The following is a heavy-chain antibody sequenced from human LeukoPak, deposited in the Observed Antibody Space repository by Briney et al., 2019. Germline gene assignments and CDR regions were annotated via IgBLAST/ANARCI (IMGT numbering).Heavy chain of an antibody. J-gene: IGHJ6*02. CDR1: GFTFSSYG. D-gene: IGHD3-10*01. CDR3: AREGITMVRGVNHYYYYGMDV. Sequence: GGSLRLSCAASGFTFSSYGMHWVRQAPGKGLEWVAVIWYDGSNKYYADAVKGRFTISRDNSKNTLYLQMNRLRAEDTAVCYCAREGITMVRGVNHYYYYGMDVWGQGTTVTVSS. V-gene: IGHV3-33*01. CDR2: IWYDGSNK.